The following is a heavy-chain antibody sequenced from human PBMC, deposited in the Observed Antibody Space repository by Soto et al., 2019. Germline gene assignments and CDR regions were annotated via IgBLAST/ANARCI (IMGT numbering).Heavy chain of an antibody. CDR1: GCTFNNYS. J-gene: IGHJ4*02. CDR2: ISGSDDST. CDR3: AKRSSSSTFDY. D-gene: IGHD6-6*01. Sequence: PGGSLRLSCAVSGCTFNNYSMSWVRQAPGKGLKWVSVISGSDDSTYYADSVKGRFTISRDNSKNTLYLQMNSLRADDTAVYYCAKRSSSSTFDYWGQGTLVTVSS. V-gene: IGHV3-23*01.